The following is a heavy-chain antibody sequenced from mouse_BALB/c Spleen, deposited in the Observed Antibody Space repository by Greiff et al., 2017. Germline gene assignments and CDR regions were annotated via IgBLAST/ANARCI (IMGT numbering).Heavy chain of an antibody. Sequence: QVQLQQPGAELVKPGASVKISCKASGYTFTSYWMNWVKQRPGQGLEWIGEIDPSDSYTNNNQKFKDKATLTVDKSSSTAYMQLSSLTSEDSAVYYCARGDYYGSSPYAMDYWGQGTSVTVSS. V-gene: IGHV1S126*01. J-gene: IGHJ4*01. CDR3: ARGDYYGSSPYAMDY. CDR2: IDPSDSYT. D-gene: IGHD1-1*01. CDR1: GYTFTSYW.